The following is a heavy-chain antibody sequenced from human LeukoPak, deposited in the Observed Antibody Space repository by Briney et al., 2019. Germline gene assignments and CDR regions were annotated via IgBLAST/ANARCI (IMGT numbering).Heavy chain of an antibody. Sequence: SETLSLTCAVYGCSFSGYYWSWIRQPPGKGLEWIGEINHSGSTNYNPSLKSRVTISVDTSKNQFSLKLSSVTAADTAVYYCARVHLYNWKVGYYYYYMDVWGKGTTVTVSS. V-gene: IGHV4-34*01. CDR3: ARVHLYNWKVGYYYYYMDV. J-gene: IGHJ6*03. CDR1: GCSFSGYY. CDR2: INHSGST. D-gene: IGHD1-1*01.